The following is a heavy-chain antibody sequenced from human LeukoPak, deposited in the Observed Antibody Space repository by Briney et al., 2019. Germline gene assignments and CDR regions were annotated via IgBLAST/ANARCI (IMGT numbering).Heavy chain of an antibody. D-gene: IGHD2-15*01. J-gene: IGHJ5*02. V-gene: IGHV1-69*01. CDR2: IIPIFGTT. CDR3: GKVESAYCSGVNCYFNWFDT. CDR1: GGTFTSYA. Sequence: GSSVKVSCKASGGTFTSYAISWVRQAPAQGLEWMGGIIPIFGTTNYAQTFQDGVTITADDPPSTVYLELSSLRSEDTAVYYCGKVESAYCSGVNCYFNWFDTWGQGTLVTVSS.